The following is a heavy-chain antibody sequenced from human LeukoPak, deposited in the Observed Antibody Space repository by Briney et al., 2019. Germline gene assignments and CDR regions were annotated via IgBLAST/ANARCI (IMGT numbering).Heavy chain of an antibody. D-gene: IGHD3-10*01. Sequence: ASVKVSCKVSGYTLTELSMHWVRQAPGKGLEWMGGFDPEDGETIYAQKFQGRVTMTEDTSTDTAYMELSSLRSEDTAVYYCATDSMVRGVTTDAFDIWGQGTMVTVSS. V-gene: IGHV1-24*01. CDR1: GYTLTELS. J-gene: IGHJ3*02. CDR3: ATDSMVRGVTTDAFDI. CDR2: FDPEDGET.